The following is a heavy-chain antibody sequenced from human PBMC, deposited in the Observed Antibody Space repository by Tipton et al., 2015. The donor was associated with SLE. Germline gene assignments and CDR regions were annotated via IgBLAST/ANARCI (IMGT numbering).Heavy chain of an antibody. CDR2: IYTSGST. J-gene: IGHJ6*03. CDR1: GGSISSYY. Sequence: LRLSCTVSGGSISSYYWSWIRQPAGKGLEWIGRIYTSGSTNYNPSLKSRVTISVDTSKNQFSLKLSSVTAADTAVYYCARRAFGDFWSGYTGPMDVWGKGTTVTVSS. D-gene: IGHD3-3*01. CDR3: ARRAFGDFWSGYTGPMDV. V-gene: IGHV4-4*07.